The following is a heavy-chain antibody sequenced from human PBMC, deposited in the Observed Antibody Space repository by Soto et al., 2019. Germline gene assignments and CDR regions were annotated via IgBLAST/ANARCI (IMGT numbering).Heavy chain of an antibody. CDR2: IYYSGST. Sequence: SETLSLTCTVSGGSISSSSYYWGWIRQPPGKGLEWIGSIYYSGSTYYNPSLKSRVTISVDTSKNQFSLKLSSVTAADTAVYYCARHYYDSSGYFPFDCWGQGTLVTVSS. CDR3: ARHYYDSSGYFPFDC. V-gene: IGHV4-39*01. D-gene: IGHD3-22*01. CDR1: GGSISSSSYY. J-gene: IGHJ4*02.